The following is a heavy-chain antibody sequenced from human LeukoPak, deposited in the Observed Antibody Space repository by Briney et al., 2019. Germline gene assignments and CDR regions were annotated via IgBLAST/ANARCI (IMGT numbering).Heavy chain of an antibody. CDR2: IWYDGSKT. CDR3: ARDNYGGDY. CDR1: GFTFSTYG. Sequence: PGRSLRLSCAASGFTFSTYGMHWVRQAPGKGLEWVAVIWYDGSKTYYADSVKGRFTISRDNSNNTLYLQMNSLRAEDTAVYYCARDNYGGDYWGQGTLVTVSS. V-gene: IGHV3-33*01. D-gene: IGHD4-11*01. J-gene: IGHJ4*02.